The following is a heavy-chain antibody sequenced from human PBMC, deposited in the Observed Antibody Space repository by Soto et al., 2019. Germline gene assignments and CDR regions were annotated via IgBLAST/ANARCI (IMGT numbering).Heavy chain of an antibody. CDR1: GYTFTSYG. V-gene: IGHV1-18*01. CDR2: ISAYNSNT. D-gene: IGHD6-19*01. J-gene: IGHJ5*02. CDR3: ARAESSGFGWFDP. Sequence: ASVKISCKASGYTFTSYGISWVRQAPGQGIEWMGWISAYNSNTNYAQKLQGRVTMTTDTSTSTAYMELRSLRSDDTAVYYCARAESSGFGWFDPWGQGTLVTVS.